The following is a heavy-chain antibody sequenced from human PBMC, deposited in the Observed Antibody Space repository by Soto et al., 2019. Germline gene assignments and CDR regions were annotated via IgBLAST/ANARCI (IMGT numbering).Heavy chain of an antibody. CDR2: IIPILGIA. CDR3: ARWCIAAGPYGMDV. Sequence: QVQLVQSGAEVKKPGSSVKVSCKASGGTFSSYTISWVRQAPGQGLEWMGRIIPILGIANYAQKFQGRVTXXAXKXXSTAYMELSSLRSEDTAVYYCARWCIAAGPYGMDVWGQGTTVTVSS. J-gene: IGHJ6*02. V-gene: IGHV1-69*02. CDR1: GGTFSSYT. D-gene: IGHD6-13*01.